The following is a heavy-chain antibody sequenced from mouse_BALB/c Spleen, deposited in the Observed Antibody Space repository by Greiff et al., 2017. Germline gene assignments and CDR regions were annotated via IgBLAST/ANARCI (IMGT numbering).Heavy chain of an antibody. CDR3: ARGGLPFAD. CDR2: INPSTGYT. J-gene: IGHJ3*01. CDR1: GYTFTSYW. Sequence: QVQLQQSGAELAKPGASVKMSCKASGYTFTSYWMHWVKQRPGQGLEWIGYINPSTGYTEYNQKFKDKATLTADKSSSTAYMQLSSLTSEDSAVYYCARGGLPFADWGQGTLVTVSA. D-gene: IGHD2-2*01. V-gene: IGHV1-7*01.